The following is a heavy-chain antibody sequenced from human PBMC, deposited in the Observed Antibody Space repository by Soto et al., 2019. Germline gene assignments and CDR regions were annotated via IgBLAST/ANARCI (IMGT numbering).Heavy chain of an antibody. Sequence: EVQLLESGGALGQPGGSQRLSCAASGFTFSSYAMSWVRQAPGKGLEWVSAISGSGGSTYYADSVKGRFTISRDNSKNTLYLQMNSLRAEDTAVYYCAKDGTMITFGGVIVTIQDYYYYYMDVWGKGTTVTVSS. CDR3: AKDGTMITFGGVIVTIQDYYYYYMDV. D-gene: IGHD3-16*02. V-gene: IGHV3-23*01. CDR1: GFTFSSYA. CDR2: ISGSGGST. J-gene: IGHJ6*03.